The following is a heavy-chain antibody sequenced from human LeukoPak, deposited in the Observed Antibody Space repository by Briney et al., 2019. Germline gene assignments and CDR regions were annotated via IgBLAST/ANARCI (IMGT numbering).Heavy chain of an antibody. V-gene: IGHV4-30-2*01. CDR3: ARDGYDKTFDY. Sequence: SQTLSLTCAVSGGSISSGGYSWSWIRQPPGKGLEWIGYIYHSGSTNYNPSLKSRVTISVDTSKNQFSLKLSSVTAADTAVYYCARDGYDKTFDYWGQGTLVTVSS. CDR2: IYHSGST. CDR1: GGSISSGGYS. D-gene: IGHD5-12*01. J-gene: IGHJ4*02.